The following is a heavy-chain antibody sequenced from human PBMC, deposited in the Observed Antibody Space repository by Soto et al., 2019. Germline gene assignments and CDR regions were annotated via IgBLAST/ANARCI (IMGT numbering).Heavy chain of an antibody. CDR3: ASDSRYSGFDCRLGY. D-gene: IGHD5-12*01. V-gene: IGHV1-69*19. CDR1: GGTFSSYA. CDR2: IIPIFGTA. J-gene: IGHJ4*02. Sequence: QVQLVQSGAEVKKPGSSVKVSCKASGGTFSSYAISWVRQAPGQGLEWMGGIIPIFGTANYAQKFQGRVTITADESTSTAYMELSSLRSEDTAMYHAASDSRYSGFDCRLGYWGQGTLVTVYS.